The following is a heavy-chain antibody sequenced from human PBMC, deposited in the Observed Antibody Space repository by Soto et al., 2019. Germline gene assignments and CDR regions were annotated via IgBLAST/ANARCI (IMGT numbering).Heavy chain of an antibody. CDR1: GGSISSYY. Sequence: ETLSLTCTVSGGSISSYYWSWVRQPPGKGLEWIGYIYYSRSTNNNPSLKSRVTISVDTSKNQFSLKLSSVTAADTAVYYCARYDYSNYKAFDYWGQGTLVTVSS. D-gene: IGHD4-4*01. CDR2: IYYSRST. CDR3: ARYDYSNYKAFDY. J-gene: IGHJ4*02. V-gene: IGHV4-59*08.